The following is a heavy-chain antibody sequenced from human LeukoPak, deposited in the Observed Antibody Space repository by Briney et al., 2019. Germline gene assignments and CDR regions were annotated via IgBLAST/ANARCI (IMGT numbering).Heavy chain of an antibody. CDR3: ARRMAANAFDI. CDR1: GFTFSTYS. J-gene: IGHJ3*02. Sequence: GGSLRLSCAASGFTFSTYSMKRVRQAPGKGLEWVSSISSSSSYIYYADSVKGRFTISRDNAKNSLYLQMNSLRAEDTAVYYCARRMAANAFDIWGQGTMVTVSS. CDR2: ISSSSSYI. V-gene: IGHV3-21*01. D-gene: IGHD5-24*01.